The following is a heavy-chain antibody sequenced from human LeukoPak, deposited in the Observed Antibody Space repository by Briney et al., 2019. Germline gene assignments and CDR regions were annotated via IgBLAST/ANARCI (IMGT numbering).Heavy chain of an antibody. Sequence: ASVKVSCKASGYTFTSYGFSWVRQAPGQGLEWMGWVSTYYGNTNYAQKLQDRVTMTTDTSTSTAYMELTSLRSDDTAVYYCTRVYSTNYYGSGDRPFLFDYWGQGTVVTVSS. J-gene: IGHJ4*02. CDR2: VSTYYGNT. D-gene: IGHD3-10*01. V-gene: IGHV1-18*01. CDR1: GYTFTSYG. CDR3: TRVYSTNYYGSGDRPFLFDY.